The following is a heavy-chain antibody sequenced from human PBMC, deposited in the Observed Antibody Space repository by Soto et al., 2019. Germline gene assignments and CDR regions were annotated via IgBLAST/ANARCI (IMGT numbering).Heavy chain of an antibody. CDR1: AYRFTNHW. Sequence: GPDLKLSCTGSAYRFTNHWIVWWRQMPGKGLEWMGVIYPGNSDTRYNSPFQGRITISADNSIDTAYLQLTSLKASDSAMYYCGTRSNSTPFNTYFVPGGPEALVTVSS. CDR3: GTRSNSTPFNTYFVP. D-gene: IGHD6-13*01. CDR2: IYPGNSDT. J-gene: IGHJ5*02. V-gene: IGHV5-51*01.